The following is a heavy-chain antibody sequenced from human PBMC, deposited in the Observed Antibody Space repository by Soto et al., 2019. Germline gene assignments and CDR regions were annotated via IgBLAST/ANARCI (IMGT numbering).Heavy chain of an antibody. CDR2: IYYSGST. CDR3: ESRDYYGSEFDP. Sequence: SETLSLTCTVSGGSISSSSYYWGWIRQPPGKGLEWIGSIYYSGSTYYNPSLKSRVTISVDTSKNQFSLKLSSVTAADTAVYYCESRDYYGSEFDPWGQGTLVTVSS. V-gene: IGHV4-39*01. CDR1: GGSISSSSYY. J-gene: IGHJ5*02. D-gene: IGHD3-10*01.